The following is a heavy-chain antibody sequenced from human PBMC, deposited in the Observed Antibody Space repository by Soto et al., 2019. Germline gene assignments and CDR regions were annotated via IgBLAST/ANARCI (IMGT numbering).Heavy chain of an antibody. CDR2: MNPNSGNT. CDR1: GYTFTSYV. Sequence: ASVKVSCKASGYTFTSYVTKWLRQATGQGLEWMGWMNPNSGNTGYAQKFQGRVTMTRNTSISTAYMELSSLRSEDTAVYYCARGPGSWYYYYMDVWGKGTTVNVSS. D-gene: IGHD6-13*01. J-gene: IGHJ6*03. CDR3: ARGPGSWYYYYMDV. V-gene: IGHV1-8*01.